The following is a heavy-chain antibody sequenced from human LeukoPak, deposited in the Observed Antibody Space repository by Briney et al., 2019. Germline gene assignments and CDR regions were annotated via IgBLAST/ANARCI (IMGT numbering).Heavy chain of an antibody. CDR2: IKEDGSVK. D-gene: IGHD6-19*01. V-gene: IGHV3-7*03. Sequence: GGSLRLSCTASGFIFSSHWMTWVRQSPGKGLEWVANIKEDGSVKYYVDSVKGRFTISRDNTKNALYLQMNSLRADDTAVYFCARDSTWLLDYWGQGTLITVSS. CDR3: ARDSTWLLDY. CDR1: GFIFSSHW. J-gene: IGHJ4*02.